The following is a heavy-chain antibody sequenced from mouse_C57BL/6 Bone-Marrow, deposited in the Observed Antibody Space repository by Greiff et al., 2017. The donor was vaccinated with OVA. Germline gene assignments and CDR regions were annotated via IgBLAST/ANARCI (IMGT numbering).Heavy chain of an antibody. V-gene: IGHV14-4*01. Sequence: SGAELVRPGASVKLSCTASGFNIKDDYMHWVKQRPEQGLEWIGWIDPENGDTEYASKFQGKATITADTASNTAYLQLSSLTSEDTAVYYCTTGSGYPWGQGTSVTVSS. CDR3: TTGSGYP. D-gene: IGHD3-2*02. CDR2: IDPENGDT. J-gene: IGHJ4*01. CDR1: GFNIKDDY.